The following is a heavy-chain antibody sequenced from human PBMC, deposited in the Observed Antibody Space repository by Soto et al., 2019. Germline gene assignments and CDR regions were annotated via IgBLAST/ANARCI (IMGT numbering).Heavy chain of an antibody. Sequence: EAHLVESGGGLVQPGGSLRLSCAASGFNFNTYWMSWVRQAPGKGLEWVAIIKQDGSEKLYVDSLEGRFTISRDNAKKSLNLQMDSLRVDDTAVYYCAGGTGWLSDSWGQGTLVIVSS. CDR2: IKQDGSEK. J-gene: IGHJ4*02. V-gene: IGHV3-7*05. CDR3: AGGTGWLSDS. D-gene: IGHD3-9*01. CDR1: GFNFNTYW.